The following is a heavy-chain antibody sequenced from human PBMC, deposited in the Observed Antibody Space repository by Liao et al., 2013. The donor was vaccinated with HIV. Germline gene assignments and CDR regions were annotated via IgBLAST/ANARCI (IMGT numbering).Heavy chain of an antibody. J-gene: IGHJ5*02. D-gene: IGHD3-3*01. Sequence: QVQLQESGPGLVKPSETLSLTCTVSGGSISSYYWSWIRQPAGKGLEWIGRIYTSGSTNYNPSLKSRVTISVDTSKNQFSLKLSSVTAADTAVYYCARVDQYYDFWSGYENWFDPWGQGTLVTVSS. CDR1: GGSISSYY. CDR2: IYTSGST. CDR3: ARVDQYYDFWSGYENWFDP. V-gene: IGHV4-4*07.